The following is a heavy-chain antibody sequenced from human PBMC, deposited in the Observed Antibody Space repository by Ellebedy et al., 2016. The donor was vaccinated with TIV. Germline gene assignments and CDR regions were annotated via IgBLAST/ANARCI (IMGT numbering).Heavy chain of an antibody. CDR2: IYYSGST. CDR3: ARRGMTMVRGVKGYYFDY. V-gene: IGHV4-31*03. Sequence: SETLSLTCTVSGGSINSGGYYWSWIRQLPGKGLEWIGNIYYSGSTSFNPSLKSRFSISVDMSKNHFSLKLRSVTAADTAVYYCARRGMTMVRGVKGYYFDYWGQGTLVTVSS. J-gene: IGHJ4*02. D-gene: IGHD3-10*01. CDR1: GGSINSGGYY.